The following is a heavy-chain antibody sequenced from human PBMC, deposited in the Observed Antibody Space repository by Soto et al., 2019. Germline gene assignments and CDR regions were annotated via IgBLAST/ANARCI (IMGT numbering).Heavy chain of an antibody. V-gene: IGHV2-5*02. Sequence: QITLKESVPSLVKPTQTLTLTCTFSGFSLSTAGLGVVWVRQPPLKALEWVALIYWDDDKHYNPSLRSRLALTKDTTKNQGVLSLTNADPLDTATCFCAHVGGLEQWLYRLDHWGQGALVTVSS. CDR1: GFSLSTAGLG. CDR3: AHVGGLEQWLYRLDH. CDR2: IYWDDDK. J-gene: IGHJ4*02. D-gene: IGHD6-19*01.